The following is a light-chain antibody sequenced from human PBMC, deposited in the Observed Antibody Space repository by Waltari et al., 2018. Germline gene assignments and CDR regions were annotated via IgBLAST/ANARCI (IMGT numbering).Light chain of an antibody. CDR1: PSVSRT. Sequence: IVLTQSPGPLSLSPGERATLSCRASPSVSRTLAWYQQKPGQAPKLLIDGASIRATGIPDRFTGSGSGTDFSLTISSLEPEDFAIYFCQHYVRLPATFGQGTKVEIK. CDR3: QHYVRLPAT. J-gene: IGKJ1*01. V-gene: IGKV3-20*01. CDR2: GAS.